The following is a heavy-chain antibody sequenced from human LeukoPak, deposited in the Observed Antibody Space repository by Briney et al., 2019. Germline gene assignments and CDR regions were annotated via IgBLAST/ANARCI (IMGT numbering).Heavy chain of an antibody. CDR2: TTIDGSEQ. Sequence: GRSLRLSCVASGFPFTREAMHWVRQAPGEGLELGAVTTIDGSEQDYAVQVRGRITISRDNYKTTVLLKMNSLTTEDTAVYSSVTGSKYFYDSWGEGTPVTVSS. V-gene: IGHV3-30*04. D-gene: IGHD1-14*01. J-gene: IGHJ5*01. CDR3: VTGSKYFYDS. CDR1: GFPFTREA.